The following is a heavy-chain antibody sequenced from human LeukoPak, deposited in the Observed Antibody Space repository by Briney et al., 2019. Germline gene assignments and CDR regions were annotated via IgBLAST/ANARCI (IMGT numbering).Heavy chain of an antibody. Sequence: SENLSRNSTGSGGSISSYNWGWLAPPAGQGLEWIGRIQTSGSTNYNPSPKTRVTMSGDTSKNQFSLKLSSVTAADTAVYYCAREYSSLIDYWGQGTLVTVSS. CDR1: GGSISSYN. V-gene: IGHV4-4*07. J-gene: IGHJ4*02. CDR3: AREYSSLIDY. D-gene: IGHD6-13*01. CDR2: IQTSGST.